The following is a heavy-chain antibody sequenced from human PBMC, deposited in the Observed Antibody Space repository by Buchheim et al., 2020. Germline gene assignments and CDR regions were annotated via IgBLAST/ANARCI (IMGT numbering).Heavy chain of an antibody. CDR1: GYTFTGYY. CDR3: ALYYYDSSGYYPDAFDI. CDR2: INPNSGGT. J-gene: IGHJ3*02. V-gene: IGHV1-2*04. D-gene: IGHD3-22*01. Sequence: QVQLVQSGAEVKKPGASVKVSCKASGYTFTGYYMHWVRQAPGQGLEWMGWINPNSGGTNYAQKFQGWVTLTRDTSISTAYMELSRLRSDDTAVYYCALYYYDSSGYYPDAFDIWGQGT.